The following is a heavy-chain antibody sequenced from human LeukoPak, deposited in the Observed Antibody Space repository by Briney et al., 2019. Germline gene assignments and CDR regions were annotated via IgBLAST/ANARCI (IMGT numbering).Heavy chain of an antibody. D-gene: IGHD1-26*01. CDR2: ITLSSSTV. J-gene: IGHJ4*02. CDR1: GFTFNNYN. CDR3: AKVGAIDY. V-gene: IGHV3-48*01. Sequence: GGSLRLSCAASGFTFNNYNMNWVRQAPGKGLEWISYITLSSSTVYYADSVKGRFTISRDNAKNSLYLQMNSLRAEDTALYYCAKVGAIDYWGQGTLVTVSS.